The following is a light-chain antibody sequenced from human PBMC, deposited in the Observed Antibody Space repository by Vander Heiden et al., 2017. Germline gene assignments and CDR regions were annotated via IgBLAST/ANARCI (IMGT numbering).Light chain of an antibody. CDR2: KAS. Sequence: DIQMTQSPSTLSASVGDRVTITCRASQSISSWLAWYQQKPGKAPKLLIYKASSLESGVPSRFSGSGSGTEFTLTISSLQPDDFATYYCQQYNSYRETFGGGTKVEIK. CDR3: QQYNSYRET. CDR1: QSISSW. J-gene: IGKJ4*01. V-gene: IGKV1-5*03.